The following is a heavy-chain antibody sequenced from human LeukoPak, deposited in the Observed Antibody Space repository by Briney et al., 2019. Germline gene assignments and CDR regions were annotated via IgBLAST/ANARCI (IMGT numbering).Heavy chain of an antibody. J-gene: IGHJ4*02. CDR1: GFTFSSYG. CDR3: AREHKESSSWYESFDY. Sequence: PGGSLRLSCAASGFTFSSYGVHWVRQAPGKGLEWVAVIWHEGSNKYYADSVKGRFTISRDNSKNTLYLQMNSLRAEDTAVYYCAREHKESSSWYESFDYWGQGTLVTVSS. V-gene: IGHV3-33*01. D-gene: IGHD6-13*01. CDR2: IWHEGSNK.